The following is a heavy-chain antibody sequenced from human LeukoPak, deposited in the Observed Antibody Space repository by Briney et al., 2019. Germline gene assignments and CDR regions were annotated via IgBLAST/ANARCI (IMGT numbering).Heavy chain of an antibody. J-gene: IGHJ4*02. CDR2: INPNSGGT. D-gene: IGHD3-22*01. V-gene: IGHV1-2*02. CDR3: ARVYLGVYYYGSSGYSHLDY. Sequence: ASVKVSCKASGYTFTDYYMHWVRQAPGQGLEWMGWINPNSGGTNYAQKFQGRVTMTRDTSISTAYMELSRLGSDDTAVYYCARVYLGVYYYGSSGYSHLDYWGQGTLVTVSS. CDR1: GYTFTDYY.